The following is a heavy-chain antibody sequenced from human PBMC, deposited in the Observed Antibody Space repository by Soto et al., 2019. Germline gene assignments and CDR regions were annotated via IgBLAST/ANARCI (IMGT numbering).Heavy chain of an antibody. D-gene: IGHD2-2*01. CDR2: ISGSGGST. Sequence: GSLRLSCAASGFTFSSYAMSWVRQAPGKGLEWVSAISGSGGSTYYADSVKGRFTISRDNSKNTLYLQMNSLRAEDTAVYYCAKEGVTGYCSSTSCYRYMDVWGKGTTVTVSS. V-gene: IGHV3-23*01. CDR1: GFTFSSYA. J-gene: IGHJ6*03. CDR3: AKEGVTGYCSSTSCYRYMDV.